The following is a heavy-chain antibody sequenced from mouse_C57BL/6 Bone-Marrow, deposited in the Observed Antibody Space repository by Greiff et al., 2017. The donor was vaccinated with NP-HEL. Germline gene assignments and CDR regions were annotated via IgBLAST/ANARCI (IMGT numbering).Heavy chain of an antibody. Sequence: QVQLQQSGAELAKPGASVKLSCKASGYTFTSYCMHWVKQSPGQGLEWIGYINPCSGYTKYNPKFKDKATLTADKSSSTAYMQLSSLTYEDSAVYYCASPLYSGSSYYAMDYWGQGTSVTVSS. J-gene: IGHJ4*01. CDR3: ASPLYSGSSYYAMDY. V-gene: IGHV1-7*01. D-gene: IGHD1-1*01. CDR1: GYTFTSYC. CDR2: INPCSGYT.